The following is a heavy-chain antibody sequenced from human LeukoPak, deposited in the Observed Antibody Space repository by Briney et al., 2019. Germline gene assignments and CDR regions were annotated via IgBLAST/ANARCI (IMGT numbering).Heavy chain of an antibody. CDR1: GSTVSSNY. CDR2: IYSGGST. D-gene: IGHD7-27*01. CDR3: ARVLGMDPPYYYYYYMDV. V-gene: IGHV3-66*02. J-gene: IGHJ6*03. Sequence: GGSLRLSCAASGSTVSSNYMSWVRQAPGKGLEWVSVIYSGGSTYYADSMKGRFTISRDKSKNTVYLQMNSLRPEDTAVYYCARVLGMDPPYYYYYYMDVWGRGTTVTVSS.